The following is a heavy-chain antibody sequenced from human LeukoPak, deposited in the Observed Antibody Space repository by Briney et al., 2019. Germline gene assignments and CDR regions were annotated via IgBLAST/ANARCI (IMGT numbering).Heavy chain of an antibody. CDR2: IIPILGIA. J-gene: IGHJ4*02. V-gene: IGHV1-69*04. D-gene: IGHD5-12*01. CDR1: GGTFSSYA. Sequence: ASVKVSCKASGGTFSSYAISWVRQAPGQGLEWMGRIIPILGIANYAQKFQGRVTMTRDTSISTAYMELSRLRSDDTAVYYCARDKKYSGYDHFDYWGQGTLVTVSS. CDR3: ARDKKYSGYDHFDY.